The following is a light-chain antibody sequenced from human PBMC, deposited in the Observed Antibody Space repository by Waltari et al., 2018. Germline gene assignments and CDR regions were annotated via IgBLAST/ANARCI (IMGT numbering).Light chain of an antibody. CDR2: EVH. CDR1: RGDVGSYKL. J-gene: IGLJ2*01. Sequence: QSGLTQPASVSGSHGQSITIPCTGSRGDVGSYKLVSWYQRHPGKAPKLIISEVHDRPSGVSNRFSGSKSGNTASLTISGLQAEDEADYYCCSYAGGSVIFGGGTKLTVL. CDR3: CSYAGGSVI. V-gene: IGLV2-23*02.